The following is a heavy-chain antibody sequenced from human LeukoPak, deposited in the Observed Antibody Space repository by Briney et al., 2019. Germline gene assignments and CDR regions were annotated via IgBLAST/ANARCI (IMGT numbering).Heavy chain of an antibody. Sequence: SETLSLTCTVSGGSFSSYYWSWIRQPPGKGLEWIGYIYYSGSTNYNPSLKSRVTISVDTSKNQFSLKLSSVTAAGTAVYYCARTIVGLYYFDYWAREPGSPSPQ. CDR3: ARTIVGLYYFDY. V-gene: IGHV4-59*01. D-gene: IGHD1-26*01. CDR1: GGSFSSYY. CDR2: IYYSGST. J-gene: IGHJ4*02.